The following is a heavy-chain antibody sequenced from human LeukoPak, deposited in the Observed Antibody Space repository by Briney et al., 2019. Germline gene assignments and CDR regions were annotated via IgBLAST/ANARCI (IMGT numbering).Heavy chain of an antibody. Sequence: GGSLRLSCAGFGFTFSNYAIHWVRQAPGKGLEWVAAISFDGSKSYYAESVKGRFSISRDNSRDTLYLQMSSLAVEDTAIYYCARSRIANDSSGYYFKFDYWGQGAQVTVSS. CDR3: ARSRIANDSSGYYFKFDY. V-gene: IGHV3-30*15. CDR2: ISFDGSKS. J-gene: IGHJ4*02. CDR1: GFTFSNYA. D-gene: IGHD3-22*01.